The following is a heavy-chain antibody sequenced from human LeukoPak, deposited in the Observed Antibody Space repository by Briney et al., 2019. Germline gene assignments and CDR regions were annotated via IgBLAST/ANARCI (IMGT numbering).Heavy chain of an antibody. CDR2: IIPAINTT. Sequence: SVKVSCKASGGAFSSFAISWVRQAPGQGLEWMGGIIPAINTTNYAQKFQGRVTVTTDESTSTAYMELSSLKSEDTAVYYCARGGETTVIPFYFHYMDVWGKGTTVTVSS. V-gene: IGHV1-69*05. J-gene: IGHJ6*03. CDR1: GGAFSSFA. D-gene: IGHD4-17*01. CDR3: ARGGETTVIPFYFHYMDV.